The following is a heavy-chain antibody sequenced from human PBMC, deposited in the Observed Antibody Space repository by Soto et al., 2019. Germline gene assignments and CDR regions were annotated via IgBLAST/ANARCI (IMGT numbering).Heavy chain of an antibody. Sequence: QVQLLQSGAEVKKPGASVKVSCKASGYMFNTYGITWVRQAPGQGLEWMGWISVYNGNIDYAQKFEVRVTMTIDTSTSTAYMELNSLTSDDTAVYYCARTYGSGDYFLPFEYWGQGTPVSVSS. V-gene: IGHV1-18*01. D-gene: IGHD3-10*01. CDR1: GYMFNTYG. CDR3: ARTYGSGDYFLPFEY. CDR2: ISVYNGNI. J-gene: IGHJ4*02.